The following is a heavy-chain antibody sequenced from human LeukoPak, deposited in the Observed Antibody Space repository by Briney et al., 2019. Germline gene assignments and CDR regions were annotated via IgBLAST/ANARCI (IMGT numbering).Heavy chain of an antibody. CDR2: IYYSGST. V-gene: IGHV4-59*01. CDR3: ARRIAARIDGVATSDY. J-gene: IGHJ4*02. CDR1: GGSISSYY. Sequence: SEILSLTCTVSGGSISSYYWSWIRQAPGKGLEWIGYIYYSGSTNYNPSLKSRVIISVDTSKNQFSLKLSSVTAADTAVYYCARRIAARIDGVATSDYWGQGTLVTVSS. D-gene: IGHD6-6*01.